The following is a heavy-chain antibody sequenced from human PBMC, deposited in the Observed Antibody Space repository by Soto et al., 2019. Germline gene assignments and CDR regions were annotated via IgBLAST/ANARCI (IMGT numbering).Heavy chain of an antibody. CDR3: ARGLRRIVVVTAEGVNWFDP. CDR1: GGSFSGYY. V-gene: IGHV4-34*01. D-gene: IGHD2-21*02. CDR2: INHSGST. J-gene: IGHJ5*02. Sequence: PXEALSLRCAVYGGSFSGYYWSWIRQPPGKGLEWIGEINHSGSTNYNPSLKSRVTISVDTSKNQFSLKLSSVTAAETAVYYCARGLRRIVVVTAEGVNWFDPWGQGTLVTVSS.